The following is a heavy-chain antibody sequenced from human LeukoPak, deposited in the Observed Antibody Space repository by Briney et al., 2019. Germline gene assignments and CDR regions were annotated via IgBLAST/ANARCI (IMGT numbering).Heavy chain of an antibody. J-gene: IGHJ5*02. CDR1: GYTFAGYY. Sequence: GASVKVSCKASGYTFAGYYMHWVRQAPGQGLEWMGWINPNSGGTNYAQKFQGRVTMTRDTSISTAYMELSRLRSDDTAVYYCARGRGELDSWFDPWGQGTLVTVSS. D-gene: IGHD6-13*01. CDR2: INPNSGGT. CDR3: ARGRGELDSWFDP. V-gene: IGHV1-2*02.